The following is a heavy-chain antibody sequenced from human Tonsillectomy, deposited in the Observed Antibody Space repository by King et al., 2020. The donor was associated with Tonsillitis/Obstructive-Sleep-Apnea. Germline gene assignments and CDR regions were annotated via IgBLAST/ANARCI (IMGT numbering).Heavy chain of an antibody. Sequence: VQLPQWGAGLLKPSETLSLTCAVYGGSFSGYYWSWIRQPPGKGLEWIGEINHSGSTNYNPSLKSRVTISVDTSKNQFSLKLSSVTAADTAVYYCARGGRIAARLKTLDYWGQGTLVTVSS. CDR2: INHSGST. V-gene: IGHV4-34*01. CDR1: GGSFSGYY. J-gene: IGHJ4*02. CDR3: ARGGRIAARLKTLDY. D-gene: IGHD6-6*01.